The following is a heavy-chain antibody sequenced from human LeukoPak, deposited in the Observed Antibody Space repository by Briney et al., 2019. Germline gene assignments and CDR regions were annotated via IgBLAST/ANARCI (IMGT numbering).Heavy chain of an antibody. Sequence: GGSLRLSCAASGFSLSRYWMSWVRQAPGKGLEWVADMKQDGSEKKYVDSVKGRFTISRENAKNSLYLQMNSLRAGDTAVYYCARVRYVSSWSFDYWGQGTLVTVSS. J-gene: IGHJ4*02. V-gene: IGHV3-7*01. CDR3: ARVRYVSSWSFDY. CDR1: GFSLSRYW. D-gene: IGHD6-13*01. CDR2: MKQDGSEK.